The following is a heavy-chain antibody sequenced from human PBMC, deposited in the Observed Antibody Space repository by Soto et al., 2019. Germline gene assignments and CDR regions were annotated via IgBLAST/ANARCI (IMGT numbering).Heavy chain of an antibody. CDR1: GASISSTYW. Sequence: SDTLSLTCFVSGASISSTYWWSWVRQTPGKRLEWIGQIYHTGTTSYNPSLKNRVTISLDKSNNQFSLRLTSMTAADTAVYYCATLPPRIVVVMTDLPTWGQGTLVTVSS. J-gene: IGHJ5*02. CDR3: ATLPPRIVVVMTDLPT. D-gene: IGHD2-15*01. V-gene: IGHV4-4*02. CDR2: IYHTGTT.